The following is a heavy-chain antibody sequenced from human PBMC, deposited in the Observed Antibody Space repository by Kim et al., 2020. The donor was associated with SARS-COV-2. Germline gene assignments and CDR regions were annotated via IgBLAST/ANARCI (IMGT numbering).Heavy chain of an antibody. D-gene: IGHD6-19*01. J-gene: IGHJ4*02. CDR2: T. V-gene: IGHV3-23*01. CDR3: AKVAVARYFDY. Sequence: TYYADSVKGRFTISRDNSKNTLYLQMNSLRAEDTAVYYCAKVAVARYFDYWGQGTLVTVSS.